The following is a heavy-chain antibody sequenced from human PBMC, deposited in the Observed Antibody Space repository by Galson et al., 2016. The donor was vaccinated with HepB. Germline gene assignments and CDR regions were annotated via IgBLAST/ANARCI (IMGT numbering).Heavy chain of an antibody. J-gene: IGHJ4*02. CDR3: ARDPLFDY. CDR1: GGTFSSYG. CDR2: INPISGTG. Sequence: SVKVSCKASGGTFSSYGISWVRQAPGQGLEWMGGINPISGTGNNAQKFQGRVTITADESTRPAYMELSSLRSEDTAVYYCARDPLFDYWGQGTLVTVSS. V-gene: IGHV1-69*13.